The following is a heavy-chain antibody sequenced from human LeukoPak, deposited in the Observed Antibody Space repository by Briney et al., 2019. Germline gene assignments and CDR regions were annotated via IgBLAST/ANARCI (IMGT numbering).Heavy chain of an antibody. D-gene: IGHD6-13*01. CDR2: INHSGST. CDR3: ARGRGAAAGPRYMDV. Sequence: SETLSLTCAVYGGSFSGYYWSWIRQPPGKGLEWIGEINHSGSTNYNPSLKSRVTISGDTSKNQFSLKLSSVTAADTAVYYCARGRGAAAGPRYMDVWGKGTTVTVSS. CDR1: GGSFSGYY. V-gene: IGHV4-34*01. J-gene: IGHJ6*03.